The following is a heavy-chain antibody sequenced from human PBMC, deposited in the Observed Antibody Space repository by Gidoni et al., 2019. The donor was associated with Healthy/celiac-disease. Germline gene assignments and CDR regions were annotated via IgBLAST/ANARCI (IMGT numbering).Heavy chain of an antibody. CDR3: ARHMLGYCTNGVCPGGFDP. Sequence: EVQLVQSGAEVKKPGASLRISCKGSGYSFTSYWISWVRQMPGKGLEWMGRIDPSDSYTNYSPSFQGHVTISADKSISTAYLQWSSLKASDTAMYYCARHMLGYCTNGVCPGGFDPWGQGTLVTVSS. J-gene: IGHJ5*02. CDR2: IDPSDSYT. D-gene: IGHD2-8*01. V-gene: IGHV5-10-1*03. CDR1: GYSFTSYW.